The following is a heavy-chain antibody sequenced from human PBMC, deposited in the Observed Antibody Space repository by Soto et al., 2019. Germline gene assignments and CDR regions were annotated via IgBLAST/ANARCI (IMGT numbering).Heavy chain of an antibody. V-gene: IGHV3-15*07. J-gene: IGHJ4*02. CDR3: TRFPRGYSYFDC. CDR2: IKTKTEGGTT. D-gene: IGHD5-18*01. Sequence: EVQLVESGGGLVKPGGSLRLSCAASGFTISNAWMSWVRQAPGMGLAWVGRIKTKTEGGTTDYAAPVRDRFTISTDDSKNTLDLQMNSLKTEDTAVYYCTRFPRGYSYFDCWCQGTQVTVSS. CDR1: GFTISNAW.